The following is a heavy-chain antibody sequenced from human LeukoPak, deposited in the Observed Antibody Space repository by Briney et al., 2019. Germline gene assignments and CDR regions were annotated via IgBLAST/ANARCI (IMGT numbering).Heavy chain of an antibody. J-gene: IGHJ3*02. CDR3: ARARVYYYDSSGYYGAFDI. CDR2: IYTSGST. CDR1: GGSISSYY. Sequence: PSETLSLTCTVSGGSISSYYWSWIRQPAGKGLKWIGRIYTSGSTNYNPSLKSRVTMSVDASKNQFSLKLSSVTAADTAVYYCARARVYYYDSSGYYGAFDIWGQGTMVTVSS. V-gene: IGHV4-4*07. D-gene: IGHD3-22*01.